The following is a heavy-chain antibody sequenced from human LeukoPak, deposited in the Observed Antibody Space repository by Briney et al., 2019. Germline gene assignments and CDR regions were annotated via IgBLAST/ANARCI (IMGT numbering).Heavy chain of an antibody. J-gene: IGHJ4*02. CDR1: GFTFRSYW. CDR2: IKEDGSEE. Sequence: GGPLRLSCAASGFTFRSYWMSWVRQAPGKGLEWVANIKEDGSEEYYVDSVKGRFTISRDNAKNSLYLQMNNLRAEDTAVYYCARDMYTSGRDYWGQGTLVTVSS. CDR3: ARDMYTSGRDY. V-gene: IGHV3-7*01. D-gene: IGHD6-25*01.